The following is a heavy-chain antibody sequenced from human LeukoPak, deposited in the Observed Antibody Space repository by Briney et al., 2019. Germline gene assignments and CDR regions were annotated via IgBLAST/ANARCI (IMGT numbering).Heavy chain of an antibody. CDR1: GYSIGSGYD. V-gene: IGHV4-38-2*02. Sequence: PSETLSLTCSVSGYSIGSGYDWAWIRQPPGKGLEWIGYIYHTGSTSYSPSLKSRVTISADTSQSQFSLKLSSVTAADTAVYYCASRKLGNDYWGQGTLVTVSS. D-gene: IGHD7-27*01. CDR2: IYHTGST. CDR3: ASRKLGNDY. J-gene: IGHJ4*02.